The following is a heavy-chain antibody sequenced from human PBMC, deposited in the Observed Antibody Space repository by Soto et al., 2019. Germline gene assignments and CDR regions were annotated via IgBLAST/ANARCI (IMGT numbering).Heavy chain of an antibody. D-gene: IGHD3-16*01. CDR2: IYHSGST. Sequence: SETLSLTCAVSGGSISSGGYSWSWIRQPPGKGLEWIGYIYHSGSTYYNPSLKSRVTISVDRSKNQFSLKLSSVTAADTAVYYCARVLAGPFTFDYWGQGTLVT. J-gene: IGHJ4*02. CDR3: ARVLAGPFTFDY. CDR1: GGSISSGGYS. V-gene: IGHV4-30-2*01.